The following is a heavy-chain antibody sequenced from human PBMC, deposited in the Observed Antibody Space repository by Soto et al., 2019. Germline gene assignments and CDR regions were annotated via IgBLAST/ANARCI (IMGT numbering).Heavy chain of an antibody. CDR1: GYTFTSYA. Sequence: ASVKVSCKASGYTFTSYAMHWVRQAPGQRLEWMGWINAGNGNTKYSQKFQGRVTITRDTSASTAYMELSSLRSEDTAVYCCARVHYYDSRALTFDIWGQGTMVTVSS. J-gene: IGHJ3*02. V-gene: IGHV1-3*01. D-gene: IGHD3-22*01. CDR2: INAGNGNT. CDR3: ARVHYYDSRALTFDI.